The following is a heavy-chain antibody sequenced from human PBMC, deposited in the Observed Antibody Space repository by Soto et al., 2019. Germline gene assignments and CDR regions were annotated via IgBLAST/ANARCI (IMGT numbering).Heavy chain of an antibody. V-gene: IGHV1-69*13. Sequence: SVKVSCKASGGTFSSYAISWVRQAPGQGLEWMGGIILIFGTANYAQKFQGRVTITADESTSTAYMELSSLRSEDTAVYYCARLRDYGDPYYFDYWGQGTLVTVSS. D-gene: IGHD4-17*01. CDR1: GGTFSSYA. J-gene: IGHJ4*02. CDR3: ARLRDYGDPYYFDY. CDR2: IILIFGTA.